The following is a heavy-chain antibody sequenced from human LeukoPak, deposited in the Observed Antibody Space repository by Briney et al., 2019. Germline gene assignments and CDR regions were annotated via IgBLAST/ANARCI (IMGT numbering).Heavy chain of an antibody. CDR3: AKDGYCSSTSCYRRAFDY. Sequence: GGSLRLSCAASGFTFSSYAMSWVRQAPGKGLEWVSAISGSGGSTYYADSAKGRFTISRDNSKNTLYLQMNSLRAEDTAVYYCAKDGYCSSTSCYRRAFDYWGQGTLVTVSS. CDR2: ISGSGGST. D-gene: IGHD2-2*02. J-gene: IGHJ4*02. CDR1: GFTFSSYA. V-gene: IGHV3-23*01.